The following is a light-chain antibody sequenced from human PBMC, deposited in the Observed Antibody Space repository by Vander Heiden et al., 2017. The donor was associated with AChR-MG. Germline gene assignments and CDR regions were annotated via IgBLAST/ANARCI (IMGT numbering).Light chain of an antibody. CDR3: CSYAGRYTWV. J-gene: IGLJ3*02. Sequence: QSALTQPRPVSGSPGQPATIPCTGTGSNVGGYNYVAWYQQHPGKAPKLMIYDINKRPSGVPDRFSGSKSGNTASLTISGLQAEDEADYHCCSYAGRYTWVFGGGTKLTVL. CDR1: GSNVGGYNY. CDR2: DIN. V-gene: IGLV2-11*01.